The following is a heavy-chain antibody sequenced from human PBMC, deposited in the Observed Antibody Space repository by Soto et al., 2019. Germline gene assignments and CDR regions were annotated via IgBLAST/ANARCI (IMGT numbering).Heavy chain of an antibody. D-gene: IGHD4-17*01. Sequence: GSLRLSCAASGFTFSSYGMHWVRQAPGKGLEWVAVIWYDGSNKYYADSVKGRFTISRDNSKNTLYLQMNSLRAEDTAVYYCARNDYGDYVWWSFYYYYGMDVWGQGTTVTVSS. CDR2: IWYDGSNK. CDR1: GFTFSSYG. J-gene: IGHJ6*02. CDR3: ARNDYGDYVWWSFYYYYGMDV. V-gene: IGHV3-33*01.